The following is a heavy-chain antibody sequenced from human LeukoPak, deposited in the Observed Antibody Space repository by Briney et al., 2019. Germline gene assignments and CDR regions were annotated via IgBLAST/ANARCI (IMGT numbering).Heavy chain of an antibody. CDR2: INSDGSST. Sequence: LTGGSLRLSRAASGFTFSSYWMHWVRQAPGKGLVWVSRINSDGSSTSYADSVKGRFTISRDNAKNTLYLQMNSLRAEDTAVYYCARAEYYYDSSGYVHFDYWGQGTLVTVSS. CDR3: ARAEYYYDSSGYVHFDY. D-gene: IGHD3-22*01. V-gene: IGHV3-74*01. CDR1: GFTFSSYW. J-gene: IGHJ4*02.